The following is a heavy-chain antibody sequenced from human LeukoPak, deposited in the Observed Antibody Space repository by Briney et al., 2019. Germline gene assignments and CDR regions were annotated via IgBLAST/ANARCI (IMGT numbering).Heavy chain of an antibody. V-gene: IGHV3-48*02. Sequence: GSLTLSCAASGFCFSGYSMNWVRQAPGRGLEWVSYISSSSSTIYYADSVKGRFTISRDNARNSLYLQMNSLRDEDTAVYHCAREYPVGSRSEHYSWGQGTLVTVSS. J-gene: IGHJ4*02. D-gene: IGHD4-11*01. CDR3: AREYPVGSRSEHYS. CDR1: GFCFSGYS. CDR2: ISSSSSTI.